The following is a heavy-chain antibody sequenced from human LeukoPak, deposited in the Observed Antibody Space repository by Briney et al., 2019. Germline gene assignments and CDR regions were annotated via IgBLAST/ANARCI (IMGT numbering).Heavy chain of an antibody. V-gene: IGHV4-61*09. Sequence: PSETLSLTCTVSGGSVNSGSTSWSWIRQPAGKGLEWIGHIHGSGSTNYNPSVKSRVSISLDTSKNQVSLKLTSVTAADTAVYYCATETALFVGAHDGFDTWGQGTLVTVSS. J-gene: IGHJ3*02. D-gene: IGHD1-26*01. CDR2: IHGSGST. CDR3: ATETALFVGAHDGFDT. CDR1: GGSVNSGSTS.